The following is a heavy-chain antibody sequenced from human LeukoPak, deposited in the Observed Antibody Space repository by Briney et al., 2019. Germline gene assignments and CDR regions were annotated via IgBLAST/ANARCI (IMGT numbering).Heavy chain of an antibody. J-gene: IGHJ3*01. Sequence: GGSLRLSCAASGFTFSSYAVSWVRQAPGKGLEWVSAISGSGGSTYYADSVKGRFTISRDNSKNTLYLQMNSLRAEDTAVYYCAKGGLIAVAGFYWGQGTMVTVSS. V-gene: IGHV3-23*01. D-gene: IGHD6-19*01. CDR2: ISGSGGST. CDR1: GFTFSSYA. CDR3: AKGGLIAVAGFY.